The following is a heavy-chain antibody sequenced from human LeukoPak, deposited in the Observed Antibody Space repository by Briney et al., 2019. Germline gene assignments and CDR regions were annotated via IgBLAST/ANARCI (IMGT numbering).Heavy chain of an antibody. CDR3: ATAEWENFYFDS. V-gene: IGHV4-31*03. D-gene: IGHD1-26*01. J-gene: IGHJ4*02. Sequence: SETLSLTCTVSGASFSRGGYYWSWIRQHPGKGLEWIGFTSYGGGAYYNPSLMSRITMSVDPSRNQFSLKMRDVTAADTAVYFCATAEWENFYFDSWGQGALVAVTS. CDR1: GASFSRGGYY. CDR2: TSYGGGA.